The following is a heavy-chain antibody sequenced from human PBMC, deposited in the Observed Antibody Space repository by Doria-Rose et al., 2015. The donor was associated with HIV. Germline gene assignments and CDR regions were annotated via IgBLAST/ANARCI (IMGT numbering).Heavy chain of an antibody. CDR2: INPNSGNT. J-gene: IGHJ4*02. CDR1: GYTFTSYD. D-gene: IGHD2-2*01. V-gene: IGHV1-8*02. Sequence: VQLQESGTEVKKPGASVKVSCKASGYTFTSYDINWVRQATGQGLEWMGWINPNSGNTGYAQKFQGRVTMTRNPSISTAYMELSSLTSEDTAVYFCARGFSKLRGDSWGQGTLVTVSS. CDR3: ARGFSKLRGDS.